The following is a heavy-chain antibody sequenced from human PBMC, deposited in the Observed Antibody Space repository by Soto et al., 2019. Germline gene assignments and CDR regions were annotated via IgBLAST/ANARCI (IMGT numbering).Heavy chain of an antibody. CDR3: ARGGVSGQLVDWFDP. Sequence: VKVSCKASGGTFSSYAISWVRQAPGQGLEWMGGIIPIFGTANYAQKFQGRVTITADESTSTAYMELSSLRSEDTAVYYCARGGVSGQLVDWFDPWGQGTLVTVSS. J-gene: IGHJ5*02. CDR2: IIPIFGTA. D-gene: IGHD6-6*01. CDR1: GGTFSSYA. V-gene: IGHV1-69*13.